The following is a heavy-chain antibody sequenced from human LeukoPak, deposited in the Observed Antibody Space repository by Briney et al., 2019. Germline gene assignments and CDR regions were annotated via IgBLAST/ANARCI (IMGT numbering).Heavy chain of an antibody. Sequence: GGSLRLSCAASGFTFTNYNMHWVRQTPGKGLQWVAAILYDGSKKYYADSVKGRFSVYRDNSDYTLYLQMNNLKTEDTALYSCANFDGDSQAFHXXXLGTMVTVSS. V-gene: IGHV3-30*18. D-gene: IGHD3-9*01. CDR3: ANFDGDSQAFHX. CDR1: GFTFTNYN. CDR2: ILYDGSKK. J-gene: IGHJ3*02.